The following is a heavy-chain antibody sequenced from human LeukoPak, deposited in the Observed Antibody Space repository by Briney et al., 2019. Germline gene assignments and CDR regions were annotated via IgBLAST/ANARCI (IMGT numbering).Heavy chain of an antibody. J-gene: IGHJ5*02. V-gene: IGHV4-59*08. CDR3: ARHSRDYPHNWFDP. CDR1: GGSITSYY. D-gene: IGHD4-17*01. CDR2: IYYSGSA. Sequence: SETLSLTCSVSGGSITSYYWSWFRQPPGKGLEWIGYIYYSGSANYNPSLKSRVTISVYTSKSQVSLKLTSVTAADTAMYYCARHSRDYPHNWFDPWGQGTLVTVSS.